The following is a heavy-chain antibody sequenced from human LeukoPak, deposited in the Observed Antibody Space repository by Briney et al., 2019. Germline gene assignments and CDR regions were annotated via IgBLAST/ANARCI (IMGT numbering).Heavy chain of an antibody. CDR1: GYTFSGTGWY. CDR2: IHPNNGDT. V-gene: IGHV1-2*02. CDR3: ARDGPAQMVDLDY. D-gene: IGHD3-10*01. J-gene: IGHJ4*02. Sequence: ASVKVSCKASGYTFSGTGWYLYWLRQAPAQGLECMGWIHPNNGDTAYARKFEGRVAMTRDTSISTAYMELRRLRPDDTAVYFCARDGPAQMVDLDYWGQGTLVTVSS.